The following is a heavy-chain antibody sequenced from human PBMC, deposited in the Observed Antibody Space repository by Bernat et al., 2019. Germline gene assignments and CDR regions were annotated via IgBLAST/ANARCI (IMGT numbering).Heavy chain of an antibody. CDR2: INAGNGNT. D-gene: IGHD3-3*01. Sequence: QVQLVQSGAEVKKPGASVKISCKASGYTFTNYAMQWVRQAPGQRLEWMGWINAGNGNTRYSQKFQGRVTITRDRSASTAYMELSSLRSEDTAVYYCARGLWSASDVAYYFDYWGQGTLVTVS. V-gene: IGHV1-3*01. CDR3: ARGLWSASDVAYYFDY. J-gene: IGHJ4*02. CDR1: GYTFTNYA.